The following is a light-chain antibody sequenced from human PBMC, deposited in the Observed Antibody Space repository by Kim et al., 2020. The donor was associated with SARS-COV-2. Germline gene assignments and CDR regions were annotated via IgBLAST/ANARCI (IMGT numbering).Light chain of an antibody. J-gene: IGKJ2*01. CDR1: QSVGSN. Sequence: EIVLTQSPATLSLSPGERVTLSCSASQSVGSNLSWYQQKHGQDASLIICDASNRASGIPASFNGIGSGTDFTLTINSLEADDFAVYYCQQRSNPYSWGQGTKLEI. CDR2: DAS. V-gene: IGKV3-11*01. CDR3: QQRSNPYS.